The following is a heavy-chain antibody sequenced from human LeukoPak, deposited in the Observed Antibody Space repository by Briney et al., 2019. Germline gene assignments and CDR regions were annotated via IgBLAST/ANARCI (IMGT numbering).Heavy chain of an antibody. D-gene: IGHD3-22*01. CDR2: ISGSGGST. V-gene: IGHV3-23*01. Sequence: GGSLRLSCAASGFTFDDYGMSWVRQAPGKGLEWVSAISGSGGSTYYADSVKGRFTISRDNSKNTLYLQMNSLRAEDTAVYYCAKDPKTYYYDSSGSSDWGQGTLVTVSS. J-gene: IGHJ4*02. CDR3: AKDPKTYYYDSSGSSD. CDR1: GFTFDDYG.